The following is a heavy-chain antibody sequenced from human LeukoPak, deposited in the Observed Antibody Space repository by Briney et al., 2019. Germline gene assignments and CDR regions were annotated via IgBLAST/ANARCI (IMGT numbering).Heavy chain of an antibody. CDR1: GYSISSGYY. V-gene: IGHV4-38-2*02. J-gene: IGHJ4*02. CDR2: IYHSGST. CDR3: ARDLVRAGY. D-gene: IGHD3-10*01. Sequence: NPSETLSLTCTVSGYSISSGYYWGWIRQPPGKGLEWIGSIYHSGSTYYNPSLKSRVTISVDTSKNQFSLKLSSVTAADTAVYYCARDLVRAGYWGQGTLVTVSS.